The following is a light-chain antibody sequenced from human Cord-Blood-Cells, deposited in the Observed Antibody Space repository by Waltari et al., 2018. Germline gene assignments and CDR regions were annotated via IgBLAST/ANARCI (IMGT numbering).Light chain of an antibody. CDR2: EGS. Sequence: QSALTQPASVSGSPGQSITISCTGTSSDVGSYNLVSWYQQHPGKAPKHMIYEGSKRPSGLSNRFSGSKSGNTASLTISGLQAEDEADYYCCSYAGSSNWVFGGGTKLTVL. V-gene: IGLV2-23*01. CDR1: SSDVGSYNL. J-gene: IGLJ3*02. CDR3: CSYAGSSNWV.